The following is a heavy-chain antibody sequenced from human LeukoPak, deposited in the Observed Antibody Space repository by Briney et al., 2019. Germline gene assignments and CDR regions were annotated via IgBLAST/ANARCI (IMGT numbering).Heavy chain of an antibody. CDR3: ARAPYNWGSYYFDY. CDR2: ISSSSSYI. D-gene: IGHD7-27*01. J-gene: IGHJ4*02. Sequence: ETLSLTCTVSGGSISSGGYYWSWVRQAPGKGLEWVSSISSSSSYIYYADSVKGRFTTSRDNAKNSLYLQMNSLRAEDTAVYYCARAPYNWGSYYFDYWGQGTLVTVSS. CDR1: GGSISSGGYY. V-gene: IGHV3-21*01.